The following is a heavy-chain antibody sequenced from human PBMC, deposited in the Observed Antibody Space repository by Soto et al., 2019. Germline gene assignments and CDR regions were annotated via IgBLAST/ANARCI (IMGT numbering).Heavy chain of an antibody. Sequence: SETLSLTCAVYGGSFSGYYWSWIRQPPGKGLEWIGEINHSGSTNYNPSLKSRVTISVDTSRNQFSLELSSVTAADTAVYYCARGPKYYDFWSGYYNFDYWGQGTLVTVSS. D-gene: IGHD3-3*01. CDR3: ARGPKYYDFWSGYYNFDY. CDR2: INHSGST. V-gene: IGHV4-34*01. J-gene: IGHJ4*02. CDR1: GGSFSGYY.